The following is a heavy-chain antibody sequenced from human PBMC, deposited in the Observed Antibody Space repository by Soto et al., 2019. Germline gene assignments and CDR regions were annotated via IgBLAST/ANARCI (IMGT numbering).Heavy chain of an antibody. CDR3: ARDPGGLARAFDI. D-gene: IGHD3-16*01. V-gene: IGHV1-69*13. J-gene: IGHJ3*02. Sequence: SSVKVSCKASGGTFTSYAISWVRQAPGQGLEWMGGIIPIFGTANYAQKFQGRVTITADESTSTAYMELSSLRSEDTAVYYCARDPGGLARAFDIWGQGTMVTVSS. CDR2: IIPIFGTA. CDR1: GGTFTSYA.